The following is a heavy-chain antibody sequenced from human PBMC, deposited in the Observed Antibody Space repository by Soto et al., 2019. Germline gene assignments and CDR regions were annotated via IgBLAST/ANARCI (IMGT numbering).Heavy chain of an antibody. Sequence: XVKVSCKASGGTFSSYAISGVRQAPGQGLEWMGGIIPIFGTANYAQKFQGRVTITADESTSTAYMELSSLRSEDTAVYYCASAGYYDFWSGYYTYWGQGTLVTVSS. D-gene: IGHD3-3*01. CDR3: ASAGYYDFWSGYYTY. V-gene: IGHV1-69*13. CDR1: GGTFSSYA. CDR2: IIPIFGTA. J-gene: IGHJ4*02.